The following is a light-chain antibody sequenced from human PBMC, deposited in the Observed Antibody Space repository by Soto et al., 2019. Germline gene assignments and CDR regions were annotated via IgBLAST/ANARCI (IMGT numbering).Light chain of an antibody. J-gene: IGKJ1*01. CDR1: QSVNSD. CDR2: GAS. V-gene: IGKV3-15*01. CDR3: HQYDNWPET. Sequence: TVMTQSPATLSVSPGERATLSCRASQSVNSDLAWYQQKPGQAPRLLIYGASTRATGIPARFSGSGSGTEFTLTISSLQSEDFAVYYCHQYDNWPETFGQGTKVEIK.